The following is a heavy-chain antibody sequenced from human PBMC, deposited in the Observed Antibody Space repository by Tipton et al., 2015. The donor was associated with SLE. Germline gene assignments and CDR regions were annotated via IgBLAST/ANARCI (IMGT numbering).Heavy chain of an antibody. V-gene: IGHV4-59*08. CDR2: VYDDGFT. J-gene: IGHJ2*01. CDR1: GGSISGHY. Sequence: TLSLTCTVSGGSISGHYWSWIRQPPGKGLEWIGYVYDDGFTNYNPFLKSRVTILVDTSKNQFSLKLSSVTAADTAVYYCTRKSTTSDLWGRGALVTVSS. CDR3: TRKSTTSDL. D-gene: IGHD2/OR15-2a*01.